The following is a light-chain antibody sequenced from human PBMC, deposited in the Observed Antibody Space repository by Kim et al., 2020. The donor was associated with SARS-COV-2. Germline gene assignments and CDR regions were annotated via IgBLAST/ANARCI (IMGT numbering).Light chain of an antibody. CDR3: CSVRSGSTFV. CDR1: SSDVGAYNR. V-gene: IGLV2-14*03. J-gene: IGLJ1*01. CDR2: DVI. Sequence: QSALAQPASVSGSPGQSITISCTGTSSDVGAYNRVSWYQQHPGKAPTLIIYDVIERPSGASNRFSGSKSDNTASLTISGLQDEDEADYYCCSVRSGSTFVFGTGTKVTVL.